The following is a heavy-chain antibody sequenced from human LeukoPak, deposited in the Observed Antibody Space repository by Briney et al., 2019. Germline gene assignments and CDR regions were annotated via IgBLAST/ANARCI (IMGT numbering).Heavy chain of an antibody. Sequence: PSETLSLTCTVSGGSISSPIYYWGWIRQPPGKGLEWIGSIYYSGSTYDNPSLKSRVTISVDTSKNQFSLKLSSLTAADTAVYYCAKDRSGSFHLDAFDIWGQGTMVTVSS. V-gene: IGHV4-39*07. CDR2: IYYSGST. CDR3: AKDRSGSFHLDAFDI. D-gene: IGHD1-26*01. J-gene: IGHJ3*02. CDR1: GGSISSPIYY.